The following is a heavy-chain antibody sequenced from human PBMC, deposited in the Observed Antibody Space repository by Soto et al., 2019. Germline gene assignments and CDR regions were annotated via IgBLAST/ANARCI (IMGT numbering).Heavy chain of an antibody. J-gene: IGHJ5*02. Sequence: QITLKESGPTLVKPTQTLTLTCTFSGFSLSTSGVGVGWIRQPPGKALEWLALIYWDDDKRYSPSLKSRLTINKDTSKNQVVITMTNMDPVDTATYYCAHSLIGYYYDSSGSNWFDPWGQGTLVTVSS. CDR2: IYWDDDK. V-gene: IGHV2-5*02. D-gene: IGHD3-22*01. CDR3: AHSLIGYYYDSSGSNWFDP. CDR1: GFSLSTSGVG.